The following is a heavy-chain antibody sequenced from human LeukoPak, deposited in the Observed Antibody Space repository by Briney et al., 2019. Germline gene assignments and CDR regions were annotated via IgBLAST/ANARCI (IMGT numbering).Heavy chain of an antibody. D-gene: IGHD3-3*01. Sequence: VKVSCKASGYTFTGYYMHWVRQAPGQGLKWMGWINPNSGGTNYAQKFQGRVTMTRDTSISTAYMELSRLRSDDTAVYYCARDPGLKDFWSGYPDYWGQGTLVTVSS. CDR2: INPNSGGT. J-gene: IGHJ4*02. V-gene: IGHV1-2*02. CDR3: ARDPGLKDFWSGYPDY. CDR1: GYTFTGYY.